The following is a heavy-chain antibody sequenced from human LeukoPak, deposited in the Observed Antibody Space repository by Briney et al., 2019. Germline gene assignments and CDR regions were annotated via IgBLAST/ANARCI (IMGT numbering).Heavy chain of an antibody. Sequence: GGSLRLSCAASGFTFSSYAMNWVRQAPGKGLEWVSGISGNGGNTYYADSVKGRFTISRDNSKNTLYLQMTSLRAEDTAVYYCARDEAVASSDYWGQGTLVTVSS. CDR1: GFTFSSYA. D-gene: IGHD6-19*01. CDR3: ARDEAVASSDY. CDR2: ISGNGGNT. J-gene: IGHJ4*02. V-gene: IGHV3-23*01.